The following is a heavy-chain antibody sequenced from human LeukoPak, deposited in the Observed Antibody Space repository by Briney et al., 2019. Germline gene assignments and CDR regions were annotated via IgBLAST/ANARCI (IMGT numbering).Heavy chain of an antibody. CDR3: AREVVITGYAFDI. CDR2: ISGSGGST. J-gene: IGHJ3*02. D-gene: IGHD3-22*01. Sequence: PGRSLRLSCAASGFTFSSYAMSWVRQAPGKGLEWVSAISGSGGSTYYADSVKGRFTISRDNSKNTLYLQMNSLRAEDTAVYYCAREVVITGYAFDIWGQGTMVTVSS. V-gene: IGHV3-23*01. CDR1: GFTFSSYA.